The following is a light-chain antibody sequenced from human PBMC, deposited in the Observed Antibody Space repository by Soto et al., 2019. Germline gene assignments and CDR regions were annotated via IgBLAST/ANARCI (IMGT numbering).Light chain of an antibody. CDR3: QQYGSSPPNT. V-gene: IGKV3-20*01. CDR1: QSVSSSY. CDR2: GAS. J-gene: IGKJ2*01. Sequence: EIVLTQSPGTLSLSPGERATLSCSASQSVSSSYLAWYQQKPGQAPRLLIYGASSRATGSPDRFSGSGSGTDFTITISRLEHEDFAVYYCQQYGSSPPNTFGQGTKLEIK.